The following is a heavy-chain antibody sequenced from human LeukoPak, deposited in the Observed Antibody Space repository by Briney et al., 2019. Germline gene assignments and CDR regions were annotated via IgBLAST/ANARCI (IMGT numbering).Heavy chain of an antibody. CDR1: GFTFSNYA. D-gene: IGHD2-15*01. J-gene: IGHJ4*02. V-gene: IGHV3-23*01. CDR2: ISGSDGST. Sequence: GGSLRLSCTASGFTFSNYAMSWVRQAPGKGLEWVSTISGSDGSTYYADSVKGRFTVSRDNSKNTLYLQMNSLRVEDTATYYGAKGRGYCTGGSCYSDYWGQGTLVTVSS. CDR3: AKGRGYCTGGSCYSDY.